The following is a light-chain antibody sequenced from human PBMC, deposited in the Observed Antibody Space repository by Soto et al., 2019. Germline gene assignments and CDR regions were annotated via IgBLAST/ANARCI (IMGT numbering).Light chain of an antibody. CDR3: QQYSTSRPT. CDR2: GTS. Sequence: EIVLTQCPGTVSLSPGERATLSCRASQSVSNSYLAWYQQKPGQAPRLLFIGTSTRATGIPDRISGSGSGTDFTLTISRLEPEDFAVYYCQQYSTSRPTFGQGTKVEIK. CDR1: QSVSNSY. J-gene: IGKJ1*01. V-gene: IGKV3-20*01.